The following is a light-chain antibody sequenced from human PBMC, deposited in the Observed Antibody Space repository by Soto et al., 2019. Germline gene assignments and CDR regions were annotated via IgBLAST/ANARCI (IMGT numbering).Light chain of an antibody. CDR2: DAA. V-gene: IGKV1-33*01. J-gene: IGKJ4*01. Sequence: DIQMTQSPSSLSASVGVRVTITCQASQDISKYLNGYEQKPGKAAKLLIYDAANWETGVPARFSGSGSGTDFTFTISSLQPEDIATYYCQQYDNLPLTFGGGTKVDIK. CDR1: QDISKY. CDR3: QQYDNLPLT.